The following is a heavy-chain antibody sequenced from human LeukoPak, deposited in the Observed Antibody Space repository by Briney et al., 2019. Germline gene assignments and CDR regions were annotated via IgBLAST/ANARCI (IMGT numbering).Heavy chain of an antibody. D-gene: IGHD3-10*01. J-gene: IGHJ4*02. Sequence: PGGSLRLSCAASGFTFSDYYMSWIRQAPGKGLEWVSYISSSGSTIYYADSVKGRFTISRDNAKNSLYLQMNSLRAEDTAVYYCASSPPGRDYYDSGSHWGQGTLVTVSS. CDR1: GFTFSDYY. CDR2: ISSSGSTI. CDR3: ASSPPGRDYYDSGSH. V-gene: IGHV3-11*01.